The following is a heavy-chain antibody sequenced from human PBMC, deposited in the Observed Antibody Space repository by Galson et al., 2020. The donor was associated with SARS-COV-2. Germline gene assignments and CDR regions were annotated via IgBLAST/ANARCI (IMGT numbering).Heavy chain of an antibody. CDR3: ARVVRYCSSTSCHKGGNNNWFDP. V-gene: IGHV4-31*03. D-gene: IGHD2-2*01. CDR1: GGSISSGGYY. J-gene: IGHJ5*02. CDR2: IYYSGST. Sequence: SETLSLTCTVSGGSISSGGYYWSWIRQHPGKGLEWIGYIYYSGSTYYNPSLKSRVTISVDTSKNQFSLKLSSVTAADTAVYYCARVVRYCSSTSCHKGGNNNWFDPWGQGTLVTVSS.